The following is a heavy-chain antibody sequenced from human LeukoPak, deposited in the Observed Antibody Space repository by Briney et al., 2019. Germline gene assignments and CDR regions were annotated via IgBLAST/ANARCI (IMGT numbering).Heavy chain of an antibody. D-gene: IGHD1-26*01. Sequence: PGRSLRLSCAASGFTFNTYGMHWVRQAPGKGLEWVAVIWSDGTHKYYSDSVEGRFTISRDNSKNTLYLEMNSLRVEDTAVYYCAKSNSESQTTVGNWGQGTLVTVSS. J-gene: IGHJ4*02. CDR2: IWSDGTHK. V-gene: IGHV3-33*06. CDR1: GFTFNTYG. CDR3: AKSNSESQTTVGN.